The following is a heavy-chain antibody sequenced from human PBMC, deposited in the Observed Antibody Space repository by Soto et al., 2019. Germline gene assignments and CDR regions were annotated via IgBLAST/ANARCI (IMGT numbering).Heavy chain of an antibody. CDR2: ISTDNGNT. Sequence: GASVKVSCKASGYTFTNSGISWVRQAPGQGLEWMGWISTDNGNTNYAQHLQGRVSMTTDTSTSTAYMDLRSLRSDDAAVYYCAREQGITAFGVYSMYYYGMDVWG. V-gene: IGHV1-18*01. J-gene: IGHJ6*02. CDR1: GYTFTNSG. D-gene: IGHD3-3*01. CDR3: AREQGITAFGVYSMYYYGMDV.